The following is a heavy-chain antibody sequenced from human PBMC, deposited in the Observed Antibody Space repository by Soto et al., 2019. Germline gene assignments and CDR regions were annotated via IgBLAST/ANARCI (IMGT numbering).Heavy chain of an antibody. CDR2: IKSKSDGETA. V-gene: IGHV3-15*01. CDR3: AITAMINRDSSTSFEY. J-gene: IGHJ4*02. Sequence: PGGSLRLSCAASGLTFSNVWMTWVRQAPGKGLEWVGRIKSKSDGETADVAAPVKARFTISRDDSKNTVFLEMNSLKSEDTALYYCAITAMINRDSSTSFEYWGRGTQVTVS. D-gene: IGHD5-18*01. CDR1: GLTFSNVW.